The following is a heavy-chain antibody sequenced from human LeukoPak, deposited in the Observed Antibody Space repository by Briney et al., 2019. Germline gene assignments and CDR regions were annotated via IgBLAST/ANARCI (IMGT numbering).Heavy chain of an antibody. CDR3: ARHFSNGWVYYYGMDV. D-gene: IGHD6-19*01. CDR2: IYYSGST. CDR1: GGSISSDSYY. Sequence: SETLSLTCTVSGGSISSDSYYWGWIRQPPGKGLQWIGSIYYSGSTYYSSSLKSRVIMSVDTSKNQFSLKLSSVTAADTAVYYCARHFSNGWVYYYGMDVWGQGTTVTVSS. J-gene: IGHJ6*02. V-gene: IGHV4-39*01.